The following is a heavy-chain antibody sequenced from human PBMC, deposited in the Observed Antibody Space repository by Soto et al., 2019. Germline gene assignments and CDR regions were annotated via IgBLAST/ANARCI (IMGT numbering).Heavy chain of an antibody. V-gene: IGHV3-30*18. CDR2: ISYDGSNK. J-gene: IGHJ6*02. CDR1: GFTFSSYG. CDR3: AKAHFPPQNYYYYGMDV. Sequence: QVQLVESGGGVVQPGRSLRLSCAASGFTFSSYGMHWVRQAPGKGLEWVAVISYDGSNKYYADSVKGRFTISRDNSKNTLYLQMNSLRAEDTAVYYCAKAHFPPQNYYYYGMDVWGQGTTVTVSS.